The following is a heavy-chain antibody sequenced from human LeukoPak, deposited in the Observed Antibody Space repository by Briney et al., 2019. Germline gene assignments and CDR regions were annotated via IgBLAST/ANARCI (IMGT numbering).Heavy chain of an antibody. Sequence: GGSLRLSCAASGFTFSDYYMSWIRQAPGKGLEWVSYISSSGSTIYYADSVKGRFTISRDNAKNSLYLQMNSLRAEDTAVYYCARELYCSGGSCSVLDYWGQGTLVTVSS. D-gene: IGHD2-15*01. CDR1: GFTFSDYY. CDR2: ISSSGSTI. V-gene: IGHV3-11*04. J-gene: IGHJ4*02. CDR3: ARELYCSGGSCSVLDY.